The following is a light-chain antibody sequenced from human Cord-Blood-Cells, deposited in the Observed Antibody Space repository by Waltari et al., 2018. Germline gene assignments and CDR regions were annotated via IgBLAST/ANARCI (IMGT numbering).Light chain of an antibody. Sequence: EIVLTQSPGTLSSSPGERDTLSCRASQSVSSSYLAWYQQKPGQAPRLLIHGASSRATGIPDRFSGSGSGTDFTLTISRLEPEDFAVYYCQQYGSSPRTFGQGTKVEIK. V-gene: IGKV3-20*01. CDR1: QSVSSSY. J-gene: IGKJ1*01. CDR2: GAS. CDR3: QQYGSSPRT.